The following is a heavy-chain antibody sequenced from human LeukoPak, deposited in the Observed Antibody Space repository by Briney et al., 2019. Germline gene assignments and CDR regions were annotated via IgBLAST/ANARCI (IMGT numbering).Heavy chain of an antibody. CDR3: ARDPINCSSTTCYGGFDY. D-gene: IGHD2-2*01. CDR2: IYSSGST. J-gene: IGHJ4*02. CDR1: GGSISNYY. Sequence: KSSETLSLTCTVSGGSISNYYWSWIRQPPGRGLEWIGYIYSSGSTNYNPSLKGRVTMSVDTSKNQFSLKLSSVTAADTAVYYCARDPINCSSTTCYGGFDYWGQGTLVTVSS. V-gene: IGHV4-59*12.